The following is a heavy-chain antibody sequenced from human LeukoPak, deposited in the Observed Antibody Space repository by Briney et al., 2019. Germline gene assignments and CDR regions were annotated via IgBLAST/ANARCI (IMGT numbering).Heavy chain of an antibody. CDR2: IYHSGST. Sequence: SQTLSLTCTVSGGSISSGGYYWSWIRQPPGKGLEWIGYIYHSGSTYYNPSLKSRVTISVDTSKNQFSLKLSSVTAADTAVYYCARLWFGELSNFDYWGQGTLVTVSS. D-gene: IGHD3-10*01. CDR3: ARLWFGELSNFDY. J-gene: IGHJ4*02. V-gene: IGHV4-30-2*05. CDR1: GGSISSGGYY.